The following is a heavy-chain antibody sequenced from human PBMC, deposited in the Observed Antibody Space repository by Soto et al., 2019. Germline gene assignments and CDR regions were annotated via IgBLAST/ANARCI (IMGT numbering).Heavy chain of an antibody. CDR3: ASLPIYCTNGVCYRFDY. V-gene: IGHV1-69*06. D-gene: IGHD2-8*01. J-gene: IGHJ4*02. CDR1: GYTFTGYY. CDR2: IIPIFGTA. Sequence: ASVKVSCKASGYTFTGYYMHWVRQAPGQGLEWMGGIIPIFGTANYAQKFQGRVTITADKSTSTAYMELSSLRSEDTAVYYCASLPIYCTNGVCYRFDYWGQGTRVTVSS.